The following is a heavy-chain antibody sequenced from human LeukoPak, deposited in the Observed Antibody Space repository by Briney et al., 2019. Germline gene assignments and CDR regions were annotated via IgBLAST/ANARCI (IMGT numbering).Heavy chain of an antibody. V-gene: IGHV4-34*01. CDR2: INHSEST. CDR3: ARTRITIFGVAKSRFDY. Sequence: AETLSLTCAVYGVSLRVYYGSWIRPPPGKTGEESGEINHSESTNHTPSHKTRVSISVDTSKNQFSLKLSSVTAADTAVYYCARTRITIFGVAKSRFDYWGEGTLVTVSS. D-gene: IGHD3-3*01. J-gene: IGHJ4*02. CDR1: GVSLRVYY.